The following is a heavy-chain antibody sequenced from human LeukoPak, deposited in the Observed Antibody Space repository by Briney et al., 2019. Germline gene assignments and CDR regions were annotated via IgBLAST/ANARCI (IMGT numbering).Heavy chain of an antibody. V-gene: IGHV3-23*01. D-gene: IGHD2-15*01. CDR2: ISGSGGST. CDR1: GFSFSSYA. CDR3: AKGVDYCSGGSCPADY. J-gene: IGHJ4*02. Sequence: GGSLRLSCAASGFSFSSYAMSWVRQAPGKGLEWVSAISGSGGSTYYADSVKGRFTISRDNSKNTLYLQMNSLRAEDTAVYYCAKGVDYCSGGSCPADYWGPGTLVTVSS.